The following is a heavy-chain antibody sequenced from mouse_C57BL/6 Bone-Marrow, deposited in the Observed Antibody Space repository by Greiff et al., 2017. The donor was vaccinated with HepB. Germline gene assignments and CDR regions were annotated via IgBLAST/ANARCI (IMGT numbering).Heavy chain of an antibody. CDR1: GYTFTSYW. Sequence: QVHVKQSGAELVKPGASVKMSCKASGYTFTSYWITWVKQRPGQGLEWIGDIYPGSGSTNYNEKFKSKATLTVDTSSSTAYMQLNSLTSEDSAVYYCARRDGYCYFDYWGQGTALTVSS. J-gene: IGHJ2*01. D-gene: IGHD2-3*01. CDR2: IYPGSGST. V-gene: IGHV1-55*01. CDR3: ARRDGYCYFDY.